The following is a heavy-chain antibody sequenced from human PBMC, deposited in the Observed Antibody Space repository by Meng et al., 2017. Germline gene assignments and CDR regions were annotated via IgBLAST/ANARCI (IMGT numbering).Heavy chain of an antibody. CDR1: GFSVTTSY. J-gene: IGHJ4*02. CDR3: ARDSSSGWYHNY. Sequence: GQLAGTGGGLVQPGGSLRLSCTASGFSVTTSYMSWVRQAPGKGLGWVSVIYSGGSTYYADSVKGRFSISRDNSKNTLYLQMNSLRAEDTAVYFCARDSSSGWYHNYWGQGTLVTVSS. V-gene: IGHV3-53*02. D-gene: IGHD6-19*01. CDR2: IYSGGST.